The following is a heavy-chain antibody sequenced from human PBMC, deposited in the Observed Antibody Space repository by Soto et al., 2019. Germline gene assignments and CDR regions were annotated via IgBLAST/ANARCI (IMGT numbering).Heavy chain of an antibody. Sequence: PGGSLRLSCAASGFTFSSYWMHWVRQAPGKGLVWVSRINSDGSSTSYADSVKGRFTISRDNAKNTLYLQMNSLRAEDTAVYYCSVRNYYYYGMDVWGQGTTVTVSS. V-gene: IGHV3-74*01. CDR3: SVRNYYYYGMDV. D-gene: IGHD3-10*01. CDR1: GFTFSSYW. CDR2: INSDGSST. J-gene: IGHJ6*02.